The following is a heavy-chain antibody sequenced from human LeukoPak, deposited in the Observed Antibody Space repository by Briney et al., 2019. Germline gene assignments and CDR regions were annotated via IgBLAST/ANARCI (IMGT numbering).Heavy chain of an antibody. CDR1: GFTFSSYA. J-gene: IGHJ6*02. Sequence: GGSLRLSCAASGFTFSSYAMSWVRQAPGKGLEWVSAISGSGGSTYYADSVKGRFTISRDNSKNTLYLQMNSLRAEDTAVYYCAKDLPYSSGWDPYYYYGMDVWGQGTTVTVSS. CDR2: ISGSGGST. V-gene: IGHV3-23*01. D-gene: IGHD6-19*01. CDR3: AKDLPYSSGWDPYYYYGMDV.